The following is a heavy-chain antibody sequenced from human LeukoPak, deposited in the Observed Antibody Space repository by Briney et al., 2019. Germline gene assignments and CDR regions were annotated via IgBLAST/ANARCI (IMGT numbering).Heavy chain of an antibody. Sequence: GASVRVSCTASGYTFTSYYMHWVRQAPGQGLEWLGIINPSGGTTSYAQKFQGRVTMTRDTSTGTVYMELSSLRSEDTAVYYCARGRSYEVDAFDIWGQGTMVTVSS. CDR1: GYTFTSYY. J-gene: IGHJ3*02. D-gene: IGHD6-6*01. CDR2: INPSGGTT. CDR3: ARGRSYEVDAFDI. V-gene: IGHV1-46*01.